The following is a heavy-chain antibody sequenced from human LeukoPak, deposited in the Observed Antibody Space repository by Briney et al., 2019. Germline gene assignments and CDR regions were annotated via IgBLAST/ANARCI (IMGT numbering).Heavy chain of an antibody. J-gene: IGHJ5*02. CDR3: AREEWFDP. CDR2: INHSGST. Sequence: SETLSLTCAVYGGSFSGYYWSWIRQPPGKGLEWIGEINHSGSTNYNPSLKSRVTISVDTSKNQFSLKLSSVTAADTAVYYCAREEWFDPWGQGTLVTVSS. V-gene: IGHV4-34*01. CDR1: GGSFSGYY.